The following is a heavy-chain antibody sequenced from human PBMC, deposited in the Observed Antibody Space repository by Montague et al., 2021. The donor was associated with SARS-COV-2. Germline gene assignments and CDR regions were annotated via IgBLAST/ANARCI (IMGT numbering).Heavy chain of an antibody. CDR3: AGDTRIQLWFDRDYYYGMDV. Sequence: CAISGDSVSSNSAAWNWIRQSPSRGLEWLGRTYYRSKWYNDYAVSVKSRITINPDTSKNQFSLQLNSVTPEDTAVYYCAGDTRIQLWFDRDYYYGMDVWGQGTTVTVSS. CDR1: GDSVSSNSAA. D-gene: IGHD5-18*01. V-gene: IGHV6-1*01. J-gene: IGHJ6*02. CDR2: TYYRSKWYN.